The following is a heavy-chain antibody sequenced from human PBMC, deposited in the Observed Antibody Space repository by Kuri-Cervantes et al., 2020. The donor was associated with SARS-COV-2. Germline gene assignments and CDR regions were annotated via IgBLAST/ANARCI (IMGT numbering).Heavy chain of an antibody. D-gene: IGHD2-15*01. CDR1: GFNFSSYS. CDR3: ARDGVSLKGYYYYYMDV. CDR2: ISSSSSYL. V-gene: IGHV3-21*01. Sequence: GGFLRLSSAASGFNFSSYSMLWVRQAPGKGLEWVPSISSSSSYLYYADSVKGRFTISRDNAKNSLYLQMNSLRAEDTAVYYCARDGVSLKGYYYYYMDVWGKGTTVTVSS. J-gene: IGHJ6*03.